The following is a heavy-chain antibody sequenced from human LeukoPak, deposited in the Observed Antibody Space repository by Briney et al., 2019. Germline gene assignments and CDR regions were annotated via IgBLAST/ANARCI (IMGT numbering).Heavy chain of an antibody. V-gene: IGHV4-34*01. CDR3: ARGLYVAAAGLAADY. J-gene: IGHJ4*02. Sequence: SETPSLTCTVSGGSISSYYWSWIRQPPGKGLEWIGEINHSGSTNYNPSLKSRVTISVDTSKNQFSLKLSSVTAADTAVYYCARGLYVAAAGLAADYWGQGTLVTVSS. D-gene: IGHD6-13*01. CDR1: GGSISSYY. CDR2: INHSGST.